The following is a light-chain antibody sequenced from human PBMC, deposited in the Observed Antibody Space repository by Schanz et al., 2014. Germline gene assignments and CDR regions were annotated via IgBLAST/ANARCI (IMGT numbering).Light chain of an antibody. V-gene: IGLV2-14*01. CDR2: DVS. CDR1: SSDVGGYNY. J-gene: IGLJ2*01. Sequence: QSALTQPASVSGSPGQSITISCTGTSSDVGGYNYVSWYQQHPGKAPKLMIYDVSNRPSGVSNRFSGSKSGNTASLTISGLQAEDEADYYCSSYAGTYSVVFGGGTKLTVL. CDR3: SSYAGTYSVV.